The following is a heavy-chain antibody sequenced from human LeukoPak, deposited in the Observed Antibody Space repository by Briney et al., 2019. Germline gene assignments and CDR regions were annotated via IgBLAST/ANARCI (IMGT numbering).Heavy chain of an antibody. V-gene: IGHV1-18*01. Sequence: GASVKFSCKASGYTFTSYGISWVRQAPGQGLEWMGWISAYNGNTNYAQKLQGRVTMTTDTSTSTAYMELRSLRSDDTAVYYCARDHRTFNYYDSSGYPLGYWGQGTLVTVSS. CDR3: ARDHRTFNYYDSSGYPLGY. CDR2: ISAYNGNT. D-gene: IGHD3-22*01. J-gene: IGHJ4*02. CDR1: GYTFTSYG.